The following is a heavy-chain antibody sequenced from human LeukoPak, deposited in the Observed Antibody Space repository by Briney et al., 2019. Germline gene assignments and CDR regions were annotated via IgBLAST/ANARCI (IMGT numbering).Heavy chain of an antibody. D-gene: IGHD2-15*01. J-gene: IGHJ5*02. V-gene: IGHV3-21*01. Sequence: PGGSLRLSCAASRFTFSSYSMNWVRQAPGKGLEWVSSISSSSDYIYYADSVKGRFTISRDNAKNSLYLQMNSLRAEDTAVYYCARDGGYCSGGSCYSGSWFDPWGQGTLVTVSS. CDR2: ISSSSDYI. CDR1: RFTFSSYS. CDR3: ARDGGYCSGGSCYSGSWFDP.